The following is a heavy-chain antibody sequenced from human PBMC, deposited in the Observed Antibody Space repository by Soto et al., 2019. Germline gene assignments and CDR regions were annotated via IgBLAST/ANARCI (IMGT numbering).Heavy chain of an antibody. D-gene: IGHD6-19*01. CDR3: AIRGASQWLKF. J-gene: IGHJ4*02. V-gene: IGHV5-51*04. Sequence: GESLKISCKGSGYSFTSYWIGWVRQVPWKGLEWMGIIYTGDSDTRYSPSFQGQVTISADKPISTAYLQWSSLKASDTAIYYCAIRGASQWLKFWGQGTLVTVSS. CDR1: GYSFTSYW. CDR2: IYTGDSDT.